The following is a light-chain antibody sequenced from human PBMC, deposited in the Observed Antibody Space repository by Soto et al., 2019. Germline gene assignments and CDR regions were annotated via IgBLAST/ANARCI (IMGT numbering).Light chain of an antibody. Sequence: QSALTQPRSVSGSPGQSVTISCTGTSSDVGGYNYVSWYQQHPGKAPKLMIFDVSKRPSGVPDRFAGSKSGNTASLTISGLQAEDEADYYCCSYVGWYSLIFGGGTKLNVL. J-gene: IGLJ2*01. V-gene: IGLV2-11*01. CDR3: CSYVGWYSLI. CDR2: DVS. CDR1: SSDVGGYNY.